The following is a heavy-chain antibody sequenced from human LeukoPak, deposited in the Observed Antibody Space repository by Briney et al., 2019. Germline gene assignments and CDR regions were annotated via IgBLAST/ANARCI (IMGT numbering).Heavy chain of an antibody. D-gene: IGHD5-18*01. CDR3: ARDEGYSYGSDYYYYGMDV. CDR2: IYSGGST. J-gene: IGHJ6*02. CDR1: GFTVSSNY. Sequence: GGSLRLSCAASGFTVSSNYMSWVRQAPGKGLEWVSVIYSGGSTYYADSVKGRFTISRDNSKNTLYLQMNSLRAEDTAVYYCARDEGYSYGSDYYYYGMDVWGQGTTVTVSS. V-gene: IGHV3-53*01.